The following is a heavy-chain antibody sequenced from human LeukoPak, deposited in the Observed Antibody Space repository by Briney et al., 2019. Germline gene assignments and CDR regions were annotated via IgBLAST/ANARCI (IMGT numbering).Heavy chain of an antibody. Sequence: GGSLRLSCAASGFTFSRYVMSWVRQAPGKGLEWVSTISGGGGSADYADSVKGRFTISRDDSKNTLYLQMNSLRADDTAVYNCAGCSGWSHIDYWGQGTPATVSS. J-gene: IGHJ4*02. CDR1: GFTFSRYV. CDR2: ISGGGGSA. D-gene: IGHD6-19*01. V-gene: IGHV3-23*01. CDR3: AGCSGWSHIDY.